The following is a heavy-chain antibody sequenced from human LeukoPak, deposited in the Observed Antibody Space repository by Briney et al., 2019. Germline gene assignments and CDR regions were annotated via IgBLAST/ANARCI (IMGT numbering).Heavy chain of an antibody. D-gene: IGHD4-17*01. CDR2: IYYSGST. V-gene: IGHV4-59*08. J-gene: IGHJ4*02. CDR3: ASDYGDYLFDY. CDR1: GGSISSYY. Sequence: SETLSLTCTVSGGSISSYYWSWIRQPPGKGLEWIGCIYYSGSTNYNPSLKSRVTISVDTSKNQFSLKLSSVTAADTAVYYCASDYGDYLFDYWGQGTLVTVSS.